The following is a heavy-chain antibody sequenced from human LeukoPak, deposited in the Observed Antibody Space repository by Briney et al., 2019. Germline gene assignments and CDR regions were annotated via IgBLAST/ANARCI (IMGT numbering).Heavy chain of an antibody. D-gene: IGHD1-26*01. J-gene: IGHJ4*02. CDR3: ARVGVTLVGATTNFDY. V-gene: IGHV3-21*01. CDR1: GFTFSSYS. CDR2: ISSSSSYI. Sequence: GGSLRLSCAASGFTFSSYSMNWVRQAPGKGLEWVSSISSSSSYIYYADSVKGRFTISRDNAKNSLYPQMNSLRAEDTAVYYCARVGVTLVGATTNFDYWGQGTLVTVSS.